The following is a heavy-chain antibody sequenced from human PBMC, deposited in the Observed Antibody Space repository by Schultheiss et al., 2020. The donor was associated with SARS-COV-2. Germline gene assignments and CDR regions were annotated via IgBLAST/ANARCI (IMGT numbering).Heavy chain of an antibody. V-gene: IGHV4-34*01. J-gene: IGHJ6*02. Sequence: SETLSLTCTVSGGSISSYYWSWIRQPPGKGLEWIGEINHSGSTNYNPSLKSRVTISVDTSKNQFSLKLSSVTAADTAVYYCARDKGVVVPAATHGGYYYYYGMDVWGQGTTVTVSS. CDR3: ARDKGVVVPAATHGGYYYYYGMDV. CDR2: INHSGST. CDR1: GGSISSYY. D-gene: IGHD2-2*01.